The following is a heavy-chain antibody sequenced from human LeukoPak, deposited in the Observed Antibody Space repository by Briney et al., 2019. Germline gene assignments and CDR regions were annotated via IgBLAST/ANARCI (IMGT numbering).Heavy chain of an antibody. D-gene: IGHD3-10*01. J-gene: IGHJ6*02. V-gene: IGHV3-23*01. CDR2: FSDSSTDT. Sequence: QTGGSLRLSCAASGFTFSNHALSWVRQAPGKGLGWVSTFSDSSTDTYYAVSVTGRFTISRDNSMNTLYLQMNSLRGEDTAIYFCAKVPYSDYGSGRPPFMDVWGQGTTVAVSS. CDR3: AKVPYSDYGSGRPPFMDV. CDR1: GFTFSNHA.